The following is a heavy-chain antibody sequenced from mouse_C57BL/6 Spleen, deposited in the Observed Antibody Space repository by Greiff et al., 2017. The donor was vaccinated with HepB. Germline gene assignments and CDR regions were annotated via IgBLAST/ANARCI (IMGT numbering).Heavy chain of an antibody. CDR2: IYPGDGDT. D-gene: IGHD1-1*01. Sequence: VQLQQSGAELVKPGASVKISCKASGYAFSSYWMNWVKQRPGKGLEWIGQIYPGDGDTNYNGKFKGKATLTADKSSSTAYMQLSSLTSEDSAVYVCERRTTEEYYAMDYWGQGTSVTVSS. CDR1: GYAFSSYW. V-gene: IGHV1-80*01. CDR3: ERRTTEEYYAMDY. J-gene: IGHJ4*01.